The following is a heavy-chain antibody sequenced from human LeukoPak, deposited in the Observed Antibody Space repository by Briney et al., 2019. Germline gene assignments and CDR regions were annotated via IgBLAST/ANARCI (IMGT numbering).Heavy chain of an antibody. J-gene: IGHJ4*02. CDR3: ARDLDY. V-gene: IGHV3-7*05. CDR1: GFTFSNYW. Sequence: GGSLRLSCAASGFTFSNYWMSWVRQAPGKGLEWVANVKQDGSDKYYVDSVKGRFTISRDNAKNSLFLQMNSLRAEDTALYYCARDLDYWDQGTLVTVSS. CDR2: VKQDGSDK.